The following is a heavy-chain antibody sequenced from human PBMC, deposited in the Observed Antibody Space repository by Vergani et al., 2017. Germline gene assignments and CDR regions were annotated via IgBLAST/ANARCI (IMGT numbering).Heavy chain of an antibody. J-gene: IGHJ4*02. D-gene: IGHD4-17*01. V-gene: IGHV3-33*01. CDR1: GFTFSSYG. Sequence: QVQLVESGGGVVQPGRSLRLSCAASGFTFSSYGMHWVRQAPGKGLEWVAVIWYDGSNKYYPDSVKGRFTISRDNSKNTLYLQMNSLRAEDTAVYYCARGRGPYGDSPPDYWGQGTLVTVSS. CDR2: IWYDGSNK. CDR3: ARGRGPYGDSPPDY.